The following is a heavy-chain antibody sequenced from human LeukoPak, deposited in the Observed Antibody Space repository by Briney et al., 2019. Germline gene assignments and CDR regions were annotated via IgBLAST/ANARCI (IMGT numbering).Heavy chain of an antibody. Sequence: TGRSLRLSCAASGFTFSSYAMHWVRQAPGKGLEWVAVISYDGSNKYYADSVKGRFTISRDNSKNTLYLQMNNLGAEDTAVYYCRLVGDDAFDIWGQGTMVTVSS. J-gene: IGHJ3*02. V-gene: IGHV3-30-3*01. CDR1: GFTFSSYA. D-gene: IGHD3-16*01. CDR3: RLVGDDAFDI. CDR2: ISYDGSNK.